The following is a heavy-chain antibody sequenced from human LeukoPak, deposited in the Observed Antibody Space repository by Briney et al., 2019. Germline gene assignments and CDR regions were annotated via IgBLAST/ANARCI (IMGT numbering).Heavy chain of an antibody. CDR3: ATVVVVPAAHSGDYYGMDV. Sequence: ASVKVSCKVSGYTLTELSMHWVRQAPGKGLEWMGGFDPEDGETIYAQKFQGRVTMTEDTSTDTAYVELSSLRSEDTAVYYCATVVVVPAAHSGDYYGMDVWGQGTTVTVSS. J-gene: IGHJ6*02. D-gene: IGHD2-2*01. CDR1: GYTLTELS. V-gene: IGHV1-24*01. CDR2: FDPEDGET.